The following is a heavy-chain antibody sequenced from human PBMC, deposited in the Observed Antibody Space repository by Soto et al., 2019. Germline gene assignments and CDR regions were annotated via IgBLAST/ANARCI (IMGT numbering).Heavy chain of an antibody. Sequence: QVQLQLWGAGLLKPSETLSLTCAVYGGSFRDNYWSWLRQPPGKGLEWIGEINDSGSTNYNPSLKSQVTISIDTSTKQCSLKMNSVTAAGTAVFYWAGGQVYGSGSYPAYWGQGALVTVSS. CDR1: GGSFRDNY. J-gene: IGHJ4*02. V-gene: IGHV4-34*02. CDR3: AGGQVYGSGSYPAY. CDR2: INDSGST. D-gene: IGHD3-10*01.